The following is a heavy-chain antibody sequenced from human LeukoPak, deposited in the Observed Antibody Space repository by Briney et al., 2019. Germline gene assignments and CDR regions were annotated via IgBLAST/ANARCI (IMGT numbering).Heavy chain of an antibody. CDR2: IYYSGAT. J-gene: IGHJ4*02. CDR1: GGSISGNSYY. D-gene: IGHD6-6*01. V-gene: IGHV4-39*07. CDR3: ARGSSSRPLGY. Sequence: SETLSLTCTVSGGSISGNSYYWGWIRQPPGKGLEWIGSIYYSGATYSNPSLKSRLTVSVDTSKNQYSLKLSSVTAADTAVYYCARGSSSRPLGYWGQGTLVTVSS.